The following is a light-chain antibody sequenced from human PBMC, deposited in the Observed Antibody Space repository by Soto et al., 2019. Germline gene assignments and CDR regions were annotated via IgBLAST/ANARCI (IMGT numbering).Light chain of an antibody. CDR3: QLDGFLLLT. CDR1: QSVSSSR. V-gene: IGKV3D-20*01. Sequence: SPATLSLSHGERANLSCVASQSVSSSRLAWYQQKPALAPRLLIYDGFLRATGIPDRLSGSGSGTDFTLTISRLEPEDFALYYCQLDGFLLLTFCQGSIVAIK. CDR2: DGF. J-gene: IGKJ1*01.